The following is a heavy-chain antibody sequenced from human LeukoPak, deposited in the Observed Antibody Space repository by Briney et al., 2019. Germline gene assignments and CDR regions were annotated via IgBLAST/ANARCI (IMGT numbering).Heavy chain of an antibody. V-gene: IGHV4-34*01. Sequence: PSETLSLTCAVYGGSFSGYYWSWIRQPPGKGLEWIGEINHSGSTNYNPSLKSRVTISVDTSKNQFSLKLSSVTAADTAVYYCARRVYYYMDVWGKGTTVTVSS. CDR3: ARRVYYYMDV. D-gene: IGHD6-13*01. CDR2: INHSGST. CDR1: GGSFSGYY. J-gene: IGHJ6*03.